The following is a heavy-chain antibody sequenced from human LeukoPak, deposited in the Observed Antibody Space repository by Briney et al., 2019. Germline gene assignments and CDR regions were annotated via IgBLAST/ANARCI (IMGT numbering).Heavy chain of an antibody. CDR2: IKSKTDGGTT. J-gene: IGHJ3*02. D-gene: IGHD1-26*01. V-gene: IGHV3-15*01. CDR1: GFTFSNAW. CDR3: TARSLEIVGAIPLFGYAFDI. Sequence: KPGGSLRLSCAASGFTFSNAWMSWVRQAPGKGLEWVGRIKSKTDGGTTDYAAPVKGRFTISRDDSKNTLYLQMNSLKTEDTAVYYCTARSLEIVGAIPLFGYAFDIWGQGTMVTVSS.